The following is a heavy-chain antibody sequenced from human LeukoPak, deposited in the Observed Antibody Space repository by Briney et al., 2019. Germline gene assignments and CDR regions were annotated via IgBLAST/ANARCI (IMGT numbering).Heavy chain of an antibody. CDR3: ARAVNTGYSSGWYGN. V-gene: IGHV4-59*01. J-gene: IGHJ4*02. Sequence: SETLSLTCTVSGGSISSYYWSWIRQPPGKGLEWIGYIYYSGSTNYNPSLKSRVTISVDTSKNQFSLKLSSVTAADTAVHYCARAVNTGYSSGWYGNWGQGTLVTVSS. CDR2: IYYSGST. D-gene: IGHD6-19*01. CDR1: GGSISSYY.